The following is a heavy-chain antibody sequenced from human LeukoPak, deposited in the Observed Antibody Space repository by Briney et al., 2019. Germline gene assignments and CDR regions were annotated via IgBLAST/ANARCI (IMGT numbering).Heavy chain of an antibody. CDR1: GGSISSYY. D-gene: IGHD3-3*01. Sequence: SETLSLTCTVSGGSISSYYWSWIRQPPGKGLEWIGYIYYSGSTNYNPSLKSRVTISVDTSKNQFSLKLSSVTAADTAVYYCARGDFWSGYLPGHWGQGTLVTVSS. V-gene: IGHV4-59*01. J-gene: IGHJ4*02. CDR2: IYYSGST. CDR3: ARGDFWSGYLPGH.